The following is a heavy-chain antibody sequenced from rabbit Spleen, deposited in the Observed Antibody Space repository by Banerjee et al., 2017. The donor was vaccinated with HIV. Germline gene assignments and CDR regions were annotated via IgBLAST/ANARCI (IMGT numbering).Heavy chain of an antibody. CDR2: ISAGSSGST. CDR1: GFSFSSRYW. V-gene: IGHV1S45*01. Sequence: QEQLKESGGGLVQPGGSLKLSCTASGFSFSSRYWICWVRQAPGKGLEWIGRISAGSSGSTYYASWAKGRFTISKTSSTTVSLQMTSLTAADTATYFCARNYVNTFDPWGQGTLVTVS. J-gene: IGHJ2*01. D-gene: IGHD1-1*01. CDR3: ARNYVNTFDP.